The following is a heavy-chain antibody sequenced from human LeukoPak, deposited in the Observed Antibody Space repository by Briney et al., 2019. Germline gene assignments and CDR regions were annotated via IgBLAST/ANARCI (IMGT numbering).Heavy chain of an antibody. CDR3: ARDLDSYGTFDY. D-gene: IGHD5-18*01. J-gene: IGHJ4*02. CDR1: GGTFSSYA. CDR2: IIPIFGTA. V-gene: IGHV1-69*05. Sequence: SVKVSCKATGGTFSSYAISWVRQAPGQGLEWMGRIIPIFGTANYAQKFQGRVTITTDESTSTAYMELSSLRPEDTAVYYCARDLDSYGTFDYWGQGTLVTVSS.